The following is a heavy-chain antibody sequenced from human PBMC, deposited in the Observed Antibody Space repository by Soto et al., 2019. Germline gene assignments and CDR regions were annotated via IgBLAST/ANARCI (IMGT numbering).Heavy chain of an antibody. J-gene: IGHJ4*02. CDR3: AKGTTATTWYFDY. CDR2: IRGSGGST. V-gene: IGHV3-23*01. D-gene: IGHD1-1*01. CDR1: GFTFSSYA. Sequence: EVQLLESGGGLVQPGGSLRLSCAASGFTFSSYAMSWVRQAPGKGLEWVSDIRGSGGSTYYADSVKGRFTISRDNSKNTLYLQMNSLRAEDAVVYYCAKGTTATTWYFDYWGQGTLVTVSS.